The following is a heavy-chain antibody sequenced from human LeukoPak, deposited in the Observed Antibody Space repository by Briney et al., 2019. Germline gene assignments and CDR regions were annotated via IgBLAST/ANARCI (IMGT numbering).Heavy chain of an antibody. V-gene: IGHV3-74*01. J-gene: IGHJ4*02. D-gene: IGHD3-10*01. Sequence: PGGSLRLSCAASGFSFNNYWMHWVRQAPGKGLMWVSRINRNGSGTTSADSVKGRFTISRDNAKNTMYLQMNSLRAEDTAVYYCARGLDYYNPLDYWGQGTPVTVSS. CDR2: INRNGSGT. CDR1: GFSFNNYW. CDR3: ARGLDYYNPLDY.